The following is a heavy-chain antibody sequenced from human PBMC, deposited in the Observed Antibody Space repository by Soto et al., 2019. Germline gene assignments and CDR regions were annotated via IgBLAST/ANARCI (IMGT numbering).Heavy chain of an antibody. CDR2: IYSGGST. Sequence: EVQLVESGGGLVQPGGSLRLSCAASGFPVSSNYMSWVRQAPGKGLEWVSVIYSGGSTYYADSVKGRFTISRDNSKNTLYLQRNSVRAEDTAVYYCAVPSPMVRGVGLAFDIWGQGTMVTVSS. J-gene: IGHJ3*02. CDR3: AVPSPMVRGVGLAFDI. D-gene: IGHD3-10*01. V-gene: IGHV3-66*01. CDR1: GFPVSSNY.